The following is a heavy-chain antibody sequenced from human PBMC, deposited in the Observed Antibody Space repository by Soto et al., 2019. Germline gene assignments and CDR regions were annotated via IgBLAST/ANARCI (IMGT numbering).Heavy chain of an antibody. Sequence: PXETLSVTCTVSGASISGFDWSLILKSAGKGLEWIGRIYATGTTDYNPSLKSRVMMSVDTSKKQFSLKLRSVTAADTAVYYCVRDGKKTLRDWFDPWGQGISVTVSS. CDR1: GASISGFD. CDR3: VRDGKKTLRDWFDP. D-gene: IGHD1-1*01. CDR2: IYATGTT. V-gene: IGHV4-4*07. J-gene: IGHJ5*02.